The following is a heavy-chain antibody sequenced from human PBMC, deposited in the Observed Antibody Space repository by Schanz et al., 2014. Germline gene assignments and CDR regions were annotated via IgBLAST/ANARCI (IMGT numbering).Heavy chain of an antibody. Sequence: QVQLQESGPGLVKPSETLSLTCSVSGGDIGNYYWSWIRQPPGKGLEWIGYIHQSGGTNYNPSLKSRVTILVDTSKTQFSRRLPSLTAADTAVYYCAKFLYDDPSWGQGTLVTVSS. D-gene: IGHD3-3*01. V-gene: IGHV4-59*08. CDR1: GGDIGNYY. CDR2: IHQSGGT. CDR3: AKFLYDDPS. J-gene: IGHJ5*02.